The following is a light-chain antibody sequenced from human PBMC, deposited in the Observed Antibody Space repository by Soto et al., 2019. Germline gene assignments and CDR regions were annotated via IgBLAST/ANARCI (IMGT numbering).Light chain of an antibody. J-gene: IGKJ1*01. CDR1: QSVGNNY. CDR2: DAS. V-gene: IGKV3-20*01. Sequence: EIVLTQSPGTLYLSPGERATLSCRASQSVGNNYVAWYQQKPGQAPRLLIHDASSRATGIPDRFSGSGSGTDFTLTISRLELEDFAVYFCQQCATSPLTFGQGTRVDIK. CDR3: QQCATSPLT.